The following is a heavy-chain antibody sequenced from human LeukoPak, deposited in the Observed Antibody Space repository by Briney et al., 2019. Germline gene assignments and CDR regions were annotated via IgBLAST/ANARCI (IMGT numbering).Heavy chain of an antibody. V-gene: IGHV4-4*02. CDR2: IYHSGST. CDR1: GDSMSSGYW. Sequence: PSGTLSLTCAVSGDSMSSGYWWSWVCQPPGKGLEWIGEIYHSGSTNYNPSLKSRVIISVDKSKNQFSLRLSSVTAADTAVYYCASLYSDFDYWGQGTLVTVFS. J-gene: IGHJ4*02. D-gene: IGHD2-21*01. CDR3: ASLYSDFDY.